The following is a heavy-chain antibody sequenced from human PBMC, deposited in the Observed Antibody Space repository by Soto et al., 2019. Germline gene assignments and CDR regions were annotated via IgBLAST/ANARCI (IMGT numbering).Heavy chain of an antibody. V-gene: IGHV4-30-2*01. CDR2: IYHSGST. CDR3: AGSSYYHNSGMDF. CDR1: GGSISSGGYS. Sequence: QLQLQESGSGLVKPSQTLSLTCAVSGGSISSGGYSWSWIRQPPGKGLEWIGYIYHSGSTYYNPSLKSRGTISVDRSKNQFSLKLSSVTAADTAGYYCAGSSYYHNSGMDFWGQGTTVTVSS. D-gene: IGHD3-22*01. J-gene: IGHJ6*02.